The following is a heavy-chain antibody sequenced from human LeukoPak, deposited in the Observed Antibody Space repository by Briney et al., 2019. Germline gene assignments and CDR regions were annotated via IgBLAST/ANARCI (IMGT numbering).Heavy chain of an antibody. CDR2: IYYSGST. D-gene: IGHD2-2*01. CDR3: ASAGGGWDIVVVPAAPLILI. J-gene: IGHJ3*02. V-gene: IGHV4-59*01. CDR1: GGSISSYY. Sequence: SETLSLTCTVSGGSISSYYWSWIRQPPGKGLEWIGYIYYSGSTNYNPSLKSRVTISVDTSKNQFSLKLSSVTAADTAVYYCASAGGGWDIVVVPAAPLILIWGQGTMVTVSS.